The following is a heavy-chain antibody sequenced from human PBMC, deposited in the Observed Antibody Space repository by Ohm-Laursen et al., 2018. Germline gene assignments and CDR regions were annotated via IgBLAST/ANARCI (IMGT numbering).Heavy chain of an antibody. CDR3: AKSAVSGSYFDY. D-gene: IGHD1-26*01. CDR2: ISWNSGSI. V-gene: IGHV3-9*01. J-gene: IGHJ4*02. Sequence: SLRLSCTASGFTFDDYAMHWVRQAPGKGLEWVSGISWNSGSIGYAGSVKGRFTISRDNAKNSLYLQMNSLRAEDTALYYCAKSAVSGSYFDYWGQGTLVTVSS. CDR1: GFTFDDYA.